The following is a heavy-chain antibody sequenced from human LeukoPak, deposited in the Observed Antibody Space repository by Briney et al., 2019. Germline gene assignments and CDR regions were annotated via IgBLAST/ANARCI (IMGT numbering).Heavy chain of an antibody. CDR2: ITVSGGTT. CDR3: AKDLGVEKLGPLDY. D-gene: IGHD3-16*01. CDR1: GFTFSIYA. J-gene: IGHJ4*02. Sequence: RPGGSLRLSCAASGFTFSIYAMAWVRQAPGKGLEWVSTITVSGGTTYYADSVKGRFTISRDNSKNTLYLEMNSLRGEDTALYYCAKDLGVEKLGPLDYWGQGTLVTVSS. V-gene: IGHV3-23*01.